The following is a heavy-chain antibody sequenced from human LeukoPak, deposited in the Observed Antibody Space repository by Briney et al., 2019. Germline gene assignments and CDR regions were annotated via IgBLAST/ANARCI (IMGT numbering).Heavy chain of an antibody. J-gene: IGHJ5*02. CDR3: AKRSAWSLFDP. V-gene: IGHV3-7*03. D-gene: IGHD6-19*01. CDR1: GFTFSSSW. Sequence: GGSLRLSCVGSGFTFSSSWMGWVRQAPGKGLEWVANIKQDETEKYYADSVKGRFTVSRDNAKNSTYLQMDSLRVEDTAMYYCAKRSAWSLFDPWGQGTLVTVSS. CDR2: IKQDETEK.